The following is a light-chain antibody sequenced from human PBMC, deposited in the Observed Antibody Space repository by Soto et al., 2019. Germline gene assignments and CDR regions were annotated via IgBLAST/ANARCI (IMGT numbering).Light chain of an antibody. CDR1: QRISTY. V-gene: IGKV1-39*01. CDR3: QQHYNTPWT. Sequence: DIQLTQAPSSLSASVGDRITITCLSSQRISTYLNWYQQKPGKAPELVIYTASSLESGVASRFSGSGSGTDFTLTISSLQPEDLATYYCQQHYNTPWTFGQGTKVEIK. J-gene: IGKJ1*01. CDR2: TAS.